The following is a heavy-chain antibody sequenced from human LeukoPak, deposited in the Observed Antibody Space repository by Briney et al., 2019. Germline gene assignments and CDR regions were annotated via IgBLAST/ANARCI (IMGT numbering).Heavy chain of an antibody. V-gene: IGHV3-23*01. CDR3: AKGSITMVRGAMFDY. J-gene: IGHJ4*02. CDR1: GLTFSSYA. D-gene: IGHD3-10*01. CDR2: ISGSGGST. Sequence: GGSLRLSCAASGLTFSSYAMSWVRQAPGNRLEWVSAISGSGGSTYYADSVKGRLTISRDNSKNTLYLQMNSLRAEDTAVYYCAKGSITMVRGAMFDYWGQGTLVTVSS.